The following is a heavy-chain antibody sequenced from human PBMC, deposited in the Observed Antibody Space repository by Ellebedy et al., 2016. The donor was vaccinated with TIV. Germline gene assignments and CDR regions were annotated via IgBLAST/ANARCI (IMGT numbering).Heavy chain of an antibody. Sequence: SETLSLTCTVSGGSISSYYWSWIRQPAGKGLEWIGRIYTSGSTNYNPSLRSRATISVDTSKNQFSLKLTSVTAADTAVYYCVRQGARGYSYWTIDYWGQGTLVTVSS. CDR3: VRQGARGYSYWTIDY. V-gene: IGHV4-4*07. CDR2: IYTSGST. CDR1: GGSISSYY. J-gene: IGHJ4*02. D-gene: IGHD5-18*01.